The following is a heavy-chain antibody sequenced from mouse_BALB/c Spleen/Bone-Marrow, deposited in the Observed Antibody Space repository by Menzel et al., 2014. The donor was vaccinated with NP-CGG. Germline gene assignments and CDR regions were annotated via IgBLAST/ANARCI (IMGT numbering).Heavy chain of an antibody. J-gene: IGHJ2*01. V-gene: IGHV1-87*01. D-gene: IGHD2-4*01. CDR1: GYTFTSYW. Sequence: VQLVESRAELARPGASVKLSCKASGYTFTSYWMQWVKQRPGQGLEWIGAIYPGDGDTRYTQKFKGKATLTADKSSSTAYMQLSSLASEDSAVYYCARSDYDAFDYWGQGTTLTVSS. CDR2: IYPGDGDT. CDR3: ARSDYDAFDY.